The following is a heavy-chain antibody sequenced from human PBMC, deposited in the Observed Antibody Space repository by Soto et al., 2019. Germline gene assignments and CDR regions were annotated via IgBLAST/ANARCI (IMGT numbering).Heavy chain of an antibody. J-gene: IGHJ6*02. V-gene: IGHV3-30*04. CDR2: ISYNGGNR. CDR3: ARGDREDTAVVIGVRPGEYGVDV. Sequence: QVQLVESGGGVVQPGRSLRLSCAASGFTFSNYAMHWVRQAPGKGQECVAVISYNGGNRFYRDYVTGRFTISRDNSKNTVQLQLDSLRYEDAAVYYCARGDREDTAVVIGVRPGEYGVDVWGQGTTVTVSS. CDR1: GFTFSNYA. D-gene: IGHD2-15*01.